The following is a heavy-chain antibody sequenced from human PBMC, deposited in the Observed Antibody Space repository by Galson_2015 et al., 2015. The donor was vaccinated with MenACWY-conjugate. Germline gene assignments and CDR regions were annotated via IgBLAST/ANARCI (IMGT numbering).Heavy chain of an antibody. Sequence: SETLSLTCTVSGGSISISSYYWGWIRQPPGKGLEWIGSIYYSGSTYYNPSLKSRVTISVDTSKNQFSLKLSSVTAADTAVYYGARDRIAVAGDNFDYWGQGTLVTVSS. CDR2: IYYSGST. V-gene: IGHV4-39*07. CDR3: ARDRIAVAGDNFDY. D-gene: IGHD6-19*01. J-gene: IGHJ4*02. CDR1: GGSISISSYY.